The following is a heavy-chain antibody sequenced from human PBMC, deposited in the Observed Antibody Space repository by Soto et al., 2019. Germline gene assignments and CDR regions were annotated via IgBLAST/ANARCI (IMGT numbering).Heavy chain of an antibody. CDR1: GGSFSGYY. J-gene: IGHJ5*02. CDR3: ARGGYNWKHWFDP. D-gene: IGHD1-20*01. V-gene: IGHV4-34*01. CDR2: INHSGST. Sequence: SETLSLTCAVYGGSFSGYYWSWIRQPPGKGLEWIGEINHSGSTNYNPSLKSRVTISVDTSKNQFSLKLSSVTAADTAVYYCARGGYNWKHWFDPWGQGTLVTVSS.